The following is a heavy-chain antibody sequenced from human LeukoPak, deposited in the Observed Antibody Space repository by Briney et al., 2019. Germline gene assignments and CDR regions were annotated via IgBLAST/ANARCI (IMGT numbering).Heavy chain of an antibody. J-gene: IGHJ3*02. V-gene: IGHV4-34*01. D-gene: IGHD3-10*01. Sequence: TSETLSLTCAVYGGSFSGYYWSWIRQPPGKGLEWIGEINHSGSTNYNPSLKSRVTISVDTSKNQFSLKLSSVTAADTAVYYCARQYYYGSGSHDAFDIWGQGTMVTVSS. CDR2: INHSGST. CDR1: GGSFSGYY. CDR3: ARQYYYGSGSHDAFDI.